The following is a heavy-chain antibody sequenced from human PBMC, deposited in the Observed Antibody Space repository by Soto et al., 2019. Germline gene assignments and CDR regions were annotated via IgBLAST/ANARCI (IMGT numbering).Heavy chain of an antibody. CDR2: MNPDSGNT. D-gene: IGHD2-2*01. Sequence: ASVKVSCKASGYTFTSYDINWVRQATGQGLEWMAWMNPDSGNTGYAQKFQGRVTMTRDTSISTAYMELSSLRSEDTAVYYCARGAPYCNTSSCYRNFHSRDQAPLVTVPP. V-gene: IGHV1-8*01. J-gene: IGHJ4*02. CDR3: ARGAPYCNTSSCYRNFHS. CDR1: GYTFTSYD.